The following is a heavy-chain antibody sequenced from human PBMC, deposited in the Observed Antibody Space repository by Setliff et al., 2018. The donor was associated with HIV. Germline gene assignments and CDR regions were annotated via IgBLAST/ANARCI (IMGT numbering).Heavy chain of an antibody. V-gene: IGHV4-4*08. J-gene: IGHJ3*01. CDR1: GGSIRSFF. Sequence: SETLSLTCTVSGGSIRSFFWSWIRQPPGNGLEWIGHIYTSGSTNYNPSLTSRVTMSVDTSKNQLSLKLNSLSAADTAVYYCARWEYAQKAFNPWCQGTMVNVSS. CDR3: ARWEYAQKAFNP. CDR2: IYTSGST. D-gene: IGHD1-26*01.